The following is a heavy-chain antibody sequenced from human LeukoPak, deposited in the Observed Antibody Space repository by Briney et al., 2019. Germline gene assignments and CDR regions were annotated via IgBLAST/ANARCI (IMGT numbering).Heavy chain of an antibody. CDR3: ARGRWQQLVRPFDP. V-gene: IGHV1-8*01. D-gene: IGHD6-13*01. CDR1: GYTFTGYD. J-gene: IGHJ5*02. Sequence: ASVKVSCKASGYTFTGYDINWVRQATGQGLEWMGWMNPNSGNTGYAQKFQGRVTMTRNTSISTAYMELSSLRSEDTAVYYCARGRWQQLVRPFDPWGQGTLVTVSS. CDR2: MNPNSGNT.